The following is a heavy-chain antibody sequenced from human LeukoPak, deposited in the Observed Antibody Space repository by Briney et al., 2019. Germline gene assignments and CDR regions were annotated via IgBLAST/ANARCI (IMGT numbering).Heavy chain of an antibody. CDR3: ARDDNDYSNQQGDY. CDR1: GFSVSSNS. D-gene: IGHD4-11*01. J-gene: IGHJ4*02. V-gene: IGHV3-7*01. Sequence: PGGSLRLSCTVSGFSVSSNSMSWVRQAPGKGLEWVANIKQDGSEKYYVDSVKGRFTISRDNAKNSLYLQMNSLRAEDTAVYYCARDDNDYSNQQGDYWGQGTLVTVSS. CDR2: IKQDGSEK.